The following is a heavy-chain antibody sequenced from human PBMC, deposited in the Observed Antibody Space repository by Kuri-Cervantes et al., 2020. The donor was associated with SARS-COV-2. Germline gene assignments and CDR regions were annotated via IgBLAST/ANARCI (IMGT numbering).Heavy chain of an antibody. J-gene: IGHJ5*02. Sequence: ASVKVSCKASGYTFTSYAMHWVRQAPGQRLEWMGWINAGNGNTKYSQKFQGRVTITRDTSASTAYMELSSLRSEDTAVYYCARDPRGPNWFDPWGQGTLVTVSS. CDR3: ARDPRGPNWFDP. CDR1: GYTFTSYA. V-gene: IGHV1-3*01. CDR2: INAGNGNT.